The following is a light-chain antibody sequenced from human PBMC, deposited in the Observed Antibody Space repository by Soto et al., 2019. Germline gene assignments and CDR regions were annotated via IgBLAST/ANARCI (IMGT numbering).Light chain of an antibody. CDR1: QTISGY. V-gene: IGKV1-39*01. J-gene: IGKJ2*01. CDR3: QQSYSTPPT. Sequence: DILMTQSPSSLSASLGDRVTITCRASQTISGYLSWYQQKPGKAPKVLISGASSLQSGVPSRFSGSGSGTYFTLTISSLQPEDFATYYCQQSYSTPPTFGQGTKLEI. CDR2: GAS.